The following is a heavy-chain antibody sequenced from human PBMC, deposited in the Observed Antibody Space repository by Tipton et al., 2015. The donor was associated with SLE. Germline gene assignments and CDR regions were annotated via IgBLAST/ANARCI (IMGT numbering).Heavy chain of an antibody. J-gene: IGHJ5*02. CDR3: ARHGSGTYYSWFDP. Sequence: TLSLTCAVYGGSFSGYYWSWIRQPPGKGLEWIGEINHSGGTTYNASLKSRVTMSVDTSKNQFSLKLRSVTAADTALYFCARHGSGTYYSWFDPWGQGNLVTVSS. D-gene: IGHD1-26*01. CDR1: GGSFSGYY. CDR2: INHSGGT. V-gene: IGHV4-34*01.